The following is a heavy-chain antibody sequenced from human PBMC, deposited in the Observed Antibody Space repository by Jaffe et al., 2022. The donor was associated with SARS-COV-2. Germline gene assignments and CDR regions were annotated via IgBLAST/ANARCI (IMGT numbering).Heavy chain of an antibody. CDR2: IYPADSDT. Sequence: EVQLVQSGAEVKKPGESLEISCKGSGYRFTSTWIAWVRQRPGKGLEWMGIIYPADSDTKYSPSFEGQVTMSADKSTSTANLQWSSLKASDTATYYCARRVWFGELGGGFDVWGQGTTVTVSS. CDR1: GYRFTSTW. V-gene: IGHV5-51*01. D-gene: IGHD3-10*01. J-gene: IGHJ6*02. CDR3: ARRVWFGELGGGFDV.